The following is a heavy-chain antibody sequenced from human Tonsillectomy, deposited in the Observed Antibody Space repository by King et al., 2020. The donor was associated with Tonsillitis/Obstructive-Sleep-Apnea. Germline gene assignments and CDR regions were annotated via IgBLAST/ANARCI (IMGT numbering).Heavy chain of an antibody. CDR2: IYYSGST. V-gene: IGHV4-59*08. D-gene: IGHD5-24*01. J-gene: IGHJ3*02. CDR1: GGSISSYY. CDR3: ARGDGYNFAFDI. Sequence: VQLQESGPGLVKPSETLSLTCTVSGGSISSYYWSWIRQPPGKGLEWIGYIYYSGSTNYNPSLKSRVTISVDTSKNQFSLKLSSVTAADTAVYYCARGDGYNFAFDIWGQGTMVTVSS.